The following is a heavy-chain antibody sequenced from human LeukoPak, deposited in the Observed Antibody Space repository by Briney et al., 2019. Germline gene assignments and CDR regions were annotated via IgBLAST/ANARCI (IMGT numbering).Heavy chain of an antibody. J-gene: IGHJ4*02. CDR2: ITNDGSST. V-gene: IGHV3-74*01. Sequence: GGSLRLSCAASGLTFSSHWMHWVRQAPGKGLVWVSRITNDGSSTTYADSVKGRFTISRDNAKNMLYLQVNSLRAEDTAVYYCARDRGGIVVVPAASDYWGQGTLVTVSS. CDR1: GLTFSSHW. D-gene: IGHD2-2*01. CDR3: ARDRGGIVVVPAASDY.